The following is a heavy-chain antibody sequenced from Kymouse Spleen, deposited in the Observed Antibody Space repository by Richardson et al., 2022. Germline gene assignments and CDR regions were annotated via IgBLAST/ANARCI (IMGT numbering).Heavy chain of an antibody. Sequence: EVQLVESGGGLVQPGGSLKLSCAASGFTFSGSAMHWVRQASGKGLEWVGRIRSKANSYATAYAASVKGRFTISRDDSKNTAYLQMNSLKTEDTAVYYCTRQAGYCTNGVCYDYYYGMDVWGQGTTVTVSS. CDR1: GFTFSGSA. CDR2: IRSKANSYAT. J-gene: IGHJ6*02. D-gene: IGHD2-8*01. V-gene: IGHV3-73*02. CDR3: TRQAGYCTNGVCYDYYYGMDV.